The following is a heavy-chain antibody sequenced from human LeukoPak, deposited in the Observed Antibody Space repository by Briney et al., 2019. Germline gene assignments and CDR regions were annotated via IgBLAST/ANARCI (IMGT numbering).Heavy chain of an antibody. D-gene: IGHD3-22*01. CDR2: IYYSGST. J-gene: IGHJ5*02. CDR3: ARDRYYYDSSGSNWFDP. Sequence: SETLSLTCTVSGGSISSGGYYWSWIRQHPGKGLEWIGYIYYSGSTYYNPSLKSRVTISVDTSKNQFSLKLSSVTAADTAVYYCARDRYYYDSSGSNWFDPWGQGTLVTVSS. V-gene: IGHV4-31*03. CDR1: GGSISSGGYY.